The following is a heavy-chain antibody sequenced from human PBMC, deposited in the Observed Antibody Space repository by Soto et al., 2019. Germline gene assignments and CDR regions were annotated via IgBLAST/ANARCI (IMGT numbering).Heavy chain of an antibody. V-gene: IGHV4-30-4*01. Sequence: ASETLSLTCTVSGGSISSGDYYWSWIRKPPGKGLEWIGYIYYSGSTYYNPSLKSRVTISVDTSKNQFSLKLSSVTAADTAVYYCARDSGYDSSGYYDYWGQGTLVTVSS. D-gene: IGHD3-22*01. CDR1: GGSISSGDYY. J-gene: IGHJ4*02. CDR3: ARDSGYDSSGYYDY. CDR2: IYYSGST.